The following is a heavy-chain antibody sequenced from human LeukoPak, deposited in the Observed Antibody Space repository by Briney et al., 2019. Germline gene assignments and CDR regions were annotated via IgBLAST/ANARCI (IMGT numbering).Heavy chain of an antibody. Sequence: GGSLRLSCAASGFTFSNYWMSWVRHTPGKGLEWVANIKQDGRERYYVDSVKGRFTISRDNAKNSLYLQMSSLRAEDTAVYYCARKGELERRRSWDCWGQGTLVTVSS. CDR3: ARKGELERRRSWDC. CDR2: IKQDGRER. J-gene: IGHJ4*02. CDR1: GFTFSNYW. V-gene: IGHV3-7*03. D-gene: IGHD1-1*01.